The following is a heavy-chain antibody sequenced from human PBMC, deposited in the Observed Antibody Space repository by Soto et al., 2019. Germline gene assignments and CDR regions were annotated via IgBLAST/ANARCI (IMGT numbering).Heavy chain of an antibody. D-gene: IGHD5-12*01. Sequence: SETLSLTCTVSGVSINSGDYYWSWIRQPPGKGLEWIGYIYYSGSTYYNPSLKSRATLSLDTSKNQFSLRLTSVTAADTAVYFCAKTSMRGGYFAYDLDYWGQGTLVTVSS. CDR1: GVSINSGDYY. V-gene: IGHV4-30-4*01. CDR2: IYYSGST. CDR3: AKTSMRGGYFAYDLDY. J-gene: IGHJ4*02.